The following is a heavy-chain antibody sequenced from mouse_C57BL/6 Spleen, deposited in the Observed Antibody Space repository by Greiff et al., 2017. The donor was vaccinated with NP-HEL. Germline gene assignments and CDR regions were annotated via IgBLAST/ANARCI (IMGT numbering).Heavy chain of an antibody. J-gene: IGHJ4*01. Sequence: QVQLQQSGAELVKPGASVKISCKASGYAFSSYWMNWVKQRPGKGLEWIGQIYPGDGDTNYNGKFKGKATLTADKSSSTAYMQLSSLTSEDSAVYFCAGGLRRDYYAMDYWGQGTSVTVSS. CDR3: AGGLRRDYYAMDY. D-gene: IGHD2-4*01. CDR2: IYPGDGDT. CDR1: GYAFSSYW. V-gene: IGHV1-80*01.